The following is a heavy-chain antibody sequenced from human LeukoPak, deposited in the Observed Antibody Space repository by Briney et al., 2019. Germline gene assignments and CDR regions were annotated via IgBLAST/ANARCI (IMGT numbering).Heavy chain of an antibody. CDR1: GYTFTSYD. CDR2: MNPNSGNT. J-gene: IGHJ4*02. V-gene: IGHV1-8*01. D-gene: IGHD4-23*01. CDR3: AVQGGNSATLIFDY. Sequence: ASVKVSCKASGYTFTSYDINWVRQATGQGLEWMGWMNPNSGNTGYAQKFQGRVTMTRNTSISTAYMELGSLRSEDTAVYYCAVQGGNSATLIFDYWGQGTLVTVSS.